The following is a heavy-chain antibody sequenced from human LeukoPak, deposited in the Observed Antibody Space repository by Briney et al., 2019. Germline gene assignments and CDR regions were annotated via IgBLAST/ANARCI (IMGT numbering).Heavy chain of an antibody. V-gene: IGHV4-39*07. CDR1: GGSISSSSYY. CDR3: ARDRDPTIFDY. J-gene: IGHJ4*02. CDR2: IYYSGST. D-gene: IGHD3-10*01. Sequence: SETLSLTCTVSGGSISSSSYYWGWIRQPPGKGLEWIGSIYYSGSTYYNPSLKSRVTISVDTSKNQFSLRLSSVTAADTAVYYCARDRDPTIFDYWGQGTLVTVSS.